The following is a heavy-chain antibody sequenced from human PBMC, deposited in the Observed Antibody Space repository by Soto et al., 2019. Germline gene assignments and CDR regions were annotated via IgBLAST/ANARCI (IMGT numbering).Heavy chain of an antibody. V-gene: IGHV1-69*01. D-gene: IGHD2-2*01. CDR1: GGTFSSYA. CDR2: IIPIFGTA. Sequence: QVQLVQSGAEVKKPGSSVKVSCKASGGTFSSYAISWVRQAPGQGLEWMGGIIPIFGTANYAQKLQGSDPITADEATSTAYMEQSSLRSEDTAVYYCAGQLRQYYYDMDVWGQGTTVTVSS. J-gene: IGHJ6*02. CDR3: AGQLRQYYYDMDV.